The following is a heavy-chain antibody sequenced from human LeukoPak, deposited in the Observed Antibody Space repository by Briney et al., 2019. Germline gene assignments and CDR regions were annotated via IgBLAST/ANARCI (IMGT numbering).Heavy chain of an antibody. Sequence: PGGSLRLSCAASGFTFSSYGMHWVRQAPGKGLEWVAFIRYDGSNKHYADSVKARFTLSRDNSKNTMYLQMNTLRAEDTAVYYCATGYSSGWYGRLDYWGQGTLVTVSS. CDR1: GFTFSSYG. D-gene: IGHD6-19*01. J-gene: IGHJ4*02. V-gene: IGHV3-30*02. CDR2: IRYDGSNK. CDR3: ATGYSSGWYGRLDY.